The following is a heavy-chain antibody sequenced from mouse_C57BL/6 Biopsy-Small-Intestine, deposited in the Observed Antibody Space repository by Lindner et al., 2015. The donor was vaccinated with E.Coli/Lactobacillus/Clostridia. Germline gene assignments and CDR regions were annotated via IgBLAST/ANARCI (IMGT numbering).Heavy chain of an antibody. CDR1: GYTFTGYY. D-gene: IGHD6-2*01. CDR2: MNPKSGAT. V-gene: IGHV1-64*01. J-gene: IGHJ4*01. Sequence: SVKVSCKASGYTFTGYYLHLVRQAPGQGLEWMGWMNPKSGATNYAQKFQGRVTMTRDTSINTAYMVLTSLTSDDTAVYYCARVGLYDSGRASIDYWGQGTLVTVSS. CDR3: ARVGLYDSGRASIDY.